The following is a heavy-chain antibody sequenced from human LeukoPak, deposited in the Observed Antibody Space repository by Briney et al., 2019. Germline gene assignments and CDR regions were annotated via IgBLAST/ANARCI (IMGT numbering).Heavy chain of an antibody. D-gene: IGHD3-3*01. J-gene: IGHJ4*02. CDR3: AKDPRVLHFDFWSPYFFDH. CDR2: VSGGGRRT. Sequence: SGGSLRLSCVASGLTFTNYAMNWVRQAPGKGLEWVAAVSGGGRRTYYADSVKGRVTISRDNSNNTLHLQINSLRVDDTAVYYCAKDPRVLHFDFWSPYFFDHWGQGVLVTVSS. V-gene: IGHV3-23*01. CDR1: GLTFTNYA.